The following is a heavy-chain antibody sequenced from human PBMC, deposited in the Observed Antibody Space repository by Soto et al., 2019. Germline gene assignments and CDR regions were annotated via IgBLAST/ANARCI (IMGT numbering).Heavy chain of an antibody. CDR1: GFTFSNYE. D-gene: IGHD2-8*01. V-gene: IGHV3-48*03. CDR2: ISSSGRFI. Sequence: EVQLVESGGGLVQPGGSLRLSCAASGFTFSNYEFNWVRQSPGKGLQWVSYISSSGRFIYYADSVKGRFTISRDNAKNALYLQMNSLRDEDTAVYYCAREEDSLGFCANGVCPLGMDVWGQGTTVSVSS. CDR3: AREEDSLGFCANGVCPLGMDV. J-gene: IGHJ6*02.